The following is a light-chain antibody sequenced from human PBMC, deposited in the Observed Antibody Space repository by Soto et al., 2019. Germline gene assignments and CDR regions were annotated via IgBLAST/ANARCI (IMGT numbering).Light chain of an antibody. V-gene: IGKV3-15*01. Sequence: MSLSVSTLSVSTGERATLSCRASQTVSRNLAWYQQRPGQAPRLLMYDISTRAAGVPARFSGSGSETEFTLTIRSLQSEDFAVYFCQQYGSSPWPFGQGTKVAIK. CDR1: QTVSRN. J-gene: IGKJ1*01. CDR3: QQYGSSPWP. CDR2: DIS.